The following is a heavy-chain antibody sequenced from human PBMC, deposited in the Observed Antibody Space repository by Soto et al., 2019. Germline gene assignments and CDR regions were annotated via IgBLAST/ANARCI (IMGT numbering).Heavy chain of an antibody. Sequence: VQLVESGGGLVKPGGSLRLSCAASGFIFSSYDMHWVRQAPGKGLEWVAVISYDGSNKYYADSVKGRFTISRDNSKNTLYLQMNSLRAEDTAVYYCAKDQGSGSVIDYWGQGTLVTVSS. CDR2: ISYDGSNK. CDR3: AKDQGSGSVIDY. CDR1: GFIFSSYD. D-gene: IGHD1-26*01. V-gene: IGHV3-30*18. J-gene: IGHJ4*02.